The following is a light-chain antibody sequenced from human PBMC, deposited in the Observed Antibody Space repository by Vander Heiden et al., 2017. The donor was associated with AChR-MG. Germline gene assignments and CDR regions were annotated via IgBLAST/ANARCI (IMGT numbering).Light chain of an antibody. V-gene: IGKV1-33*01. Sequence: DIQMTQSPSSLSASVGDRVTITCQASQDISDYLNWYQQKPQKAPKLLIYDASNLETGVPSRFSGSGSGTHFTFTISSLQPEDIATYYCQQYDDLHSFGGGTKVDIK. CDR3: QQYDDLHS. CDR2: DAS. J-gene: IGKJ4*01. CDR1: QDISDY.